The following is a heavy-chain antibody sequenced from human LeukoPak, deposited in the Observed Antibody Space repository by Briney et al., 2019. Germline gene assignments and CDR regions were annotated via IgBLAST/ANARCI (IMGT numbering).Heavy chain of an antibody. CDR2: ISGSGGST. Sequence: GGSLRLSCAASGFTFSSYGMSWVRQAPGKGLEWVSAISGSGGSTYYADSVKGRFTISRGNSKNTLYLQMNSLRAEDTAVYYCARSMIVVVAGAFDIWGQGTMVTVSS. CDR3: ARSMIVVVAGAFDI. J-gene: IGHJ3*02. D-gene: IGHD3-22*01. CDR1: GFTFSSYG. V-gene: IGHV3-23*01.